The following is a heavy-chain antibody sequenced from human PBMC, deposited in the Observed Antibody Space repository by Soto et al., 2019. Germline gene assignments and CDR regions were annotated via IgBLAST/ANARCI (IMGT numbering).Heavy chain of an antibody. CDR3: ARGGWRHIDY. Sequence: QVQLQESGPGLVKPSETLSLTCTVSGGSISVYYWSWIRQPPGKGLEWIEYIYYSGSTNYNPSLKSRVTISVDTSKNQFSLKLSSVTAADTAVYYCARGGWRHIDYWGQGTLVTVSS. CDR2: IYYSGST. CDR1: GGSISVYY. J-gene: IGHJ4*02. D-gene: IGHD3-3*01. V-gene: IGHV4-59*08.